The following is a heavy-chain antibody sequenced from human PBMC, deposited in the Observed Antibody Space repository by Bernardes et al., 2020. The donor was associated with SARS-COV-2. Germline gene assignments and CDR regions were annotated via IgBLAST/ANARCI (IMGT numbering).Heavy chain of an antibody. V-gene: IGHV3-23*01. CDR3: AKDGSYYDFWSGYLLHFDY. Sequence: GGSLRLSCAASGFTFSSYAMSWVRQAPGKGLEWVSAISGSGGSTYYADSVKGRFTISRDNSKNTLYLQMNSLRAEDTAVYYCAKDGSYYDFWSGYLLHFDYWGQGTLVTVSS. CDR1: GFTFSSYA. D-gene: IGHD3-3*01. J-gene: IGHJ4*02. CDR2: ISGSGGST.